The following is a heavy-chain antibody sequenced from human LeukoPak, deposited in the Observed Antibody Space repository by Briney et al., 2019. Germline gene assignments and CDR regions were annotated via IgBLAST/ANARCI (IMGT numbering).Heavy chain of an antibody. J-gene: IGHJ6*03. CDR3: ARVYYYYMDV. Sequence: GGSLRLSCAASGFTFSSYEMNWVRQAPGKGLEWVSYISSSGSTIYYADSVKGRFTISRDNAKNTLYLQMNSLRAEDTAVYYCARVYYYYMDVWGKGTTVTVSS. CDR2: ISSSGSTI. V-gene: IGHV3-48*03. CDR1: GFTFSSYE.